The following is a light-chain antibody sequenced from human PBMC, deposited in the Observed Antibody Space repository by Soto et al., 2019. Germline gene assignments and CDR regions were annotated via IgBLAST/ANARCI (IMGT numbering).Light chain of an antibody. CDR1: QSISSY. J-gene: IGKJ1*01. V-gene: IGKV1-39*01. Sequence: DIQITQSPSSLSASVGDRVTITCRASQSISSYLNWYQQKPGKAPKLLIYGASSLQSGVPSRFSGSGSGTNFTLTIRNLQPEDFATYYCLQTYSNPWTFGQGTKVDI. CDR2: GAS. CDR3: LQTYSNPWT.